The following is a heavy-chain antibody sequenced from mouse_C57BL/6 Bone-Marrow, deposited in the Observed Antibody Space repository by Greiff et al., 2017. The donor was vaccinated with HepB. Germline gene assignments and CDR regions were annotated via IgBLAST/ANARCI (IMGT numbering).Heavy chain of an antibody. CDR3: ARASGIYYDYLYFDY. CDR2: ISYSGST. J-gene: IGHJ2*01. D-gene: IGHD2-4*01. CDR1: GYSITSDY. V-gene: IGHV3-8*01. Sequence: EVQGVESGPGLAKPSQTLSLTCSVTGYSITSDYWNWIRKFPGNKLEYMGYISYSGSTYYNPSLKSRISITRDTSKNQYYLQLNSVTTEDTATYYCARASGIYYDYLYFDYWGQGTTLTVSS.